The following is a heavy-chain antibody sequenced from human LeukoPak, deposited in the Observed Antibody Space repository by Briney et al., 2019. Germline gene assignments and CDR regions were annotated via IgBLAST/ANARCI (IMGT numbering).Heavy chain of an antibody. J-gene: IGHJ4*02. CDR3: AKVGYSYGSDFDY. D-gene: IGHD5-18*01. CDR2: ISSSGHST. CDR1: GFTFSSYA. Sequence: GGSLRLSCAASGFTFSSYAMSWVRQAPGKGLEWVSVISSSGHSTHFADSVKGRFTISRDNSKNTLYLQMNSLRAEDTAVYYCAKVGYSYGSDFDYWGQGTLVTVSS. V-gene: IGHV3-23*01.